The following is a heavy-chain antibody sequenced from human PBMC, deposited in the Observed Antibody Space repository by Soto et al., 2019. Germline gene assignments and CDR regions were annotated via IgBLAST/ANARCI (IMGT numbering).Heavy chain of an antibody. D-gene: IGHD3-3*01. CDR3: ARHAYDFWSGHPNPRYYYGMDV. CDR2: IYPGDSNT. Sequence: GESLKIPCKGSGYSFTSYWIGLVRQMPGKGLEWMGIIYPGDSNTRYSPSLQGQVTISVDKSISTAYLQWSSLKATDTAMYYCARHAYDFWSGHPNPRYYYGMDVWGQGTTVTVSS. V-gene: IGHV5-51*01. J-gene: IGHJ6*02. CDR1: GYSFTSYW.